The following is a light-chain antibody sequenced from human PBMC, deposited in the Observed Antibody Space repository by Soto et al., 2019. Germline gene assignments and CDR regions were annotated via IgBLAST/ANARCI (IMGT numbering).Light chain of an antibody. CDR1: QSLLHSIGYNY. V-gene: IGKV2-28*01. CDR2: LGS. J-gene: IGKJ1*01. CDR3: MQPLQTPRT. Sequence: DIVMTQSPLSLPVTPGEPASISCRSSQSLLHSIGYNYLDWYLQKPGQSPHLLIYLGSNRSSGVPDRFSGSGSGTDFTLKISRVEAEDVGVYYCMQPLQTPRTFGQGTKVEIK.